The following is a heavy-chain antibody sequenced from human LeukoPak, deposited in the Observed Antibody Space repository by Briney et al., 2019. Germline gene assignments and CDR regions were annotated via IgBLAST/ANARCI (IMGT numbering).Heavy chain of an antibody. V-gene: IGHV3-33*06. CDR1: GFTFSFYS. J-gene: IGHJ4*02. CDR3: AKEGLTAAGRYYFDY. CDR2: IWYGGSNK. D-gene: IGHD6-13*01. Sequence: GRSLRLSCAGSGFTFSFYSMRWVRQAPGKGLEWVAVIWYGGSNKYYADTVKGRFTISRDNSKNTLYLQMNSLRAEGTTVYYCAKEGLTAAGRYYFDYWGQGTLVTVSS.